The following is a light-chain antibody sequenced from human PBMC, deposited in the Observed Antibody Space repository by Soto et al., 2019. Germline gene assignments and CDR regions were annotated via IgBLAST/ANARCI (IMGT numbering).Light chain of an antibody. V-gene: IGLV2-14*01. J-gene: IGLJ1*01. CDR3: FSYAGNSVYV. CDR2: EVN. CDR1: SSDVGGYKY. Sequence: QAVLTQPASVSGSPGQSITISCTGTSSDVGGYKYVSWYQQHPGKAPKLMIFEVNSRPSGVSNRFSGSKSGNTASLTISGLRAEDEADYYCFSYAGNSVYVFGTGTKVTVL.